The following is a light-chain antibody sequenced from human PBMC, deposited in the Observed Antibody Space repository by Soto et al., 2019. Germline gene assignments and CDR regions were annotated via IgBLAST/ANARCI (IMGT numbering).Light chain of an antibody. CDR3: QQSYSTS. V-gene: IGKV1-39*01. CDR1: QSISSY. J-gene: IGKJ4*01. Sequence: DIQMTQSPSSLSASVGDRVTITCRASQSISSYLNWYQQKPGKAPKLLIYAASSLQSGVPSRFSGSGSGTDFTLTISSLQPEDFATYYCQQSYSTSFXGGTKVDIK. CDR2: AAS.